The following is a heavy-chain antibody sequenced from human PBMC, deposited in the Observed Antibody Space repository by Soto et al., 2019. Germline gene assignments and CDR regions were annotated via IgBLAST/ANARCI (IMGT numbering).Heavy chain of an antibody. J-gene: IGHJ4*02. CDR2: IFYTGTT. D-gene: IGHD2-21*01. V-gene: IGHV4-39*01. CDR3: ARLVVVAPVANV. Sequence: SETLSLTCSGSGGSVSYNSYYWGWIRQTPGKGLEWVGGIFYTGTTYYNPSLKDRLSISVDTSKNSFSLNLTSVTAADTAVYFCARLVVVAPVANVWGQGALVTVSS. CDR1: GGSVSYNSYY.